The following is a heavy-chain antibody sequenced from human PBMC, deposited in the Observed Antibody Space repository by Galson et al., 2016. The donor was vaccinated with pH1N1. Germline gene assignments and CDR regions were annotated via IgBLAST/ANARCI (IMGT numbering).Heavy chain of an antibody. CDR1: GGSFNSGDFY. D-gene: IGHD3-10*01. Sequence: ETLSLTCTVSGGSFNSGDFYWSWIRQPPGKGLQWIANIYYSGITYYDASLKSRVTISVDTSKNQFSLKLNSVIAADTAVYYCARLWYGEYIDYWGQGTRVTVSS. J-gene: IGHJ4*02. CDR2: IYYSGIT. CDR3: ARLWYGEYIDY. V-gene: IGHV4-39*01.